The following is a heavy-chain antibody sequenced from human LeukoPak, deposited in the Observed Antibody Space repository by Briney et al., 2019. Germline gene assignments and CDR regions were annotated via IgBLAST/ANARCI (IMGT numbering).Heavy chain of an antibody. J-gene: IGHJ4*02. D-gene: IGHD3-22*01. CDR3: ARDQSYYDSSGYYPRNFDY. CDR2: IIPILGIA. CDR1: GGTFSSYA. V-gene: IGHV1-69*04. Sequence: SVKVSCKASGGTFSSYAISWVRQAPGQGLEWIGRIIPILGIANYAQKFQGRVTITADKSTSTAYMELSSLRSEDTAVYYCARDQSYYDSSGYYPRNFDYWGQGTLVTVSS.